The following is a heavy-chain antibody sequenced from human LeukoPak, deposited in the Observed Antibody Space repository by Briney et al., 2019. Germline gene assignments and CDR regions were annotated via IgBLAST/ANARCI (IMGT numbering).Heavy chain of an antibody. CDR2: TYYRSKWYN. CDR3: ARDGGGSSWVYFTWFDP. Sequence: SQTLSLTCAISGDSVSSNSAAWNWIRQSPSRGLEWLGRTYYRSKWYNDYAVSVKSRITNNPDTSKNQFSLQQNSVTPEDTAVYYCARDGGGSSWVYFTWFDPWGQGTLVTVSS. CDR1: GDSVSSNSAA. V-gene: IGHV6-1*01. J-gene: IGHJ5*02. D-gene: IGHD6-13*01.